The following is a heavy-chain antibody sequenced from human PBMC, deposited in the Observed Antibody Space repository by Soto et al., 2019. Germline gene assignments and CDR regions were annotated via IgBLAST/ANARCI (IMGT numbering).Heavy chain of an antibody. CDR1: GGSFSGYY. V-gene: IGHV4-34*01. CDR2: INHSGST. D-gene: IGHD3-3*01. CDR3: ARVSRITIFGVVITAVYGMDV. J-gene: IGHJ6*02. Sequence: SETLSLTCAVYGGSFSGYYWSWVRQPPGKGLEWIGEINHSGSTNYNPSLKSRVTISVDTSKNQFSLKLSSVTAADTAVYYCARVSRITIFGVVITAVYGMDVWGQGTTVTVSS.